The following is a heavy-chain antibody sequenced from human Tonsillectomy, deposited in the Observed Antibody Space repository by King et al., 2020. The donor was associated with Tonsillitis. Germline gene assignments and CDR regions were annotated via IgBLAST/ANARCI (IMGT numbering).Heavy chain of an antibody. CDR2: IIPIFGTA. V-gene: IGHV1-69*01. J-gene: IGHJ1*01. D-gene: IGHD2-21*02. CDR1: GGTFSSYA. Sequence: QLVQSGAEVKKPGSSVKVSCKASGGTFSSYAISWVRQAPGQGLEWRGGIIPIFGTANYAQKFQGRVTITADESTSTAYMELSSLRSEDTAVYYCARNLAYCGGDCYSDFQHWGQGTLVTVSS. CDR3: ARNLAYCGGDCYSDFQH.